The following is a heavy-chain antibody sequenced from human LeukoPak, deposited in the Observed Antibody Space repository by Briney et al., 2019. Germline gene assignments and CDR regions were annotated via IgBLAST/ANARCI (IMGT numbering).Heavy chain of an antibody. J-gene: IGHJ4*02. CDR1: GFSFSNCA. D-gene: IGHD2-15*01. Sequence: GGSLRLSCTASGFSFSNCAMSWVRQAPGKGLEWVSLISDSGAYTYYGDSVRGRFTISRDNSKNTLYLQMNSLRAEDTAVYYCAKAVVAAGDSLYFDYWGQGTLVTVSS. CDR2: ISDSGAYT. CDR3: AKAVVAAGDSLYFDY. V-gene: IGHV3-23*01.